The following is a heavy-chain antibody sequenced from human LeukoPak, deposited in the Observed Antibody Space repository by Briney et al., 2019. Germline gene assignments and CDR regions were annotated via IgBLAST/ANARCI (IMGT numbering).Heavy chain of an antibody. V-gene: IGHV3-21*01. J-gene: IGHJ4*02. CDR2: ISSSSSYI. CDR1: GFTFSSYS. D-gene: IGHD6-19*01. CDR3: ARDQLKRYSSGWYW. Sequence: GGSLRLSCAASGFTFSSYSMNCVRQAPGKGLEWVSSISSSSSYIYYADSVKGRFTISRDNAKNSLYLQMNSLRAEDTAVYYCARDQLKRYSSGWYWWGQGTLVTVSS.